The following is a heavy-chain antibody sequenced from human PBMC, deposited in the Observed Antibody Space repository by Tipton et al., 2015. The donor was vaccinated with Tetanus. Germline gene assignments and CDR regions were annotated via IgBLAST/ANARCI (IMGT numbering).Heavy chain of an antibody. V-gene: IGHV3-30*04. Sequence: SLRLSCAASGFNFRNSAMHWVRQAPGRGLEWVAVMSYDGSNRYFAESVKGRFTISRDNSKNTLYLQMNSLRPDDSAVYYCARHLTYTYTYRYFDYWGLGTLVTVSS. D-gene: IGHD5-18*01. CDR1: GFNFRNSA. J-gene: IGHJ4*02. CDR2: MSYDGSNR. CDR3: ARHLTYTYTYRYFDY.